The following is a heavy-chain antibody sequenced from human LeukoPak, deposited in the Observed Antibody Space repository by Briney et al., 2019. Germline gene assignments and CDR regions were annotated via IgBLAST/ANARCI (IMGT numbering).Heavy chain of an antibody. CDR2: IYAGGST. Sequence: GGSLRLSCAASGVTVSSNYMSWVRQAPGKGLEWVSVIYAGGSTYYADSVKGRFTISRDNSKNTLYLQMNSLRAEDTAVYYCARDWSHRCFDYWGQGTLVTVSS. D-gene: IGHD3-3*01. CDR1: GVTVSSNY. CDR3: ARDWSHRCFDY. V-gene: IGHV3-53*01. J-gene: IGHJ4*02.